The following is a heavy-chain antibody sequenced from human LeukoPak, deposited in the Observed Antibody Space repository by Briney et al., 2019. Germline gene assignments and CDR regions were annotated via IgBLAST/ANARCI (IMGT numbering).Heavy chain of an antibody. CDR1: GGSISSYY. CDR3: AREYYYDRSAYSYYYMDV. V-gene: IGHV4-4*07. CDR2: IYTTGST. D-gene: IGHD3-22*01. J-gene: IGHJ6*03. Sequence: PSETLSLTCTVSGGSISSYYWTWIRQPAGRGLEWIGRIYTTGSTNYNPSLKSRVTMSVDTSKNQFSLKLSSVTAADTAVYYCAREYYYDRSAYSYYYMDVWGKGTTVTISS.